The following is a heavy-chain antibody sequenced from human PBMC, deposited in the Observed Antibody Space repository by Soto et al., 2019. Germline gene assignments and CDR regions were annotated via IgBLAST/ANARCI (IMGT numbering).Heavy chain of an antibody. CDR3: AKEGGPYAYYYSGMDV. CDR2: ISGSGGST. J-gene: IGHJ6*02. V-gene: IGHV3-23*01. Sequence: GGSLRLSCAASGFTFSSYAMSWVRQAPGKGLEWVSAISGSGGSTYYADSVKGRFTISRDNSKNTLYLQMNSLRAEDTAVYYCAKEGGPYAYYYSGMDVWGQGTTVTVSS. D-gene: IGHD2-8*01. CDR1: GFTFSSYA.